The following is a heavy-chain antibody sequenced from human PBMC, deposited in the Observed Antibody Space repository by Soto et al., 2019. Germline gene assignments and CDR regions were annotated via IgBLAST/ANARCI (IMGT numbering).Heavy chain of an antibody. J-gene: IGHJ3*02. CDR3: AKDIEQQLAEDAFDI. Sequence: EVLLVEAGGGLVQPGRSLRLSCAASGFTFDAYAMHWVRHAPGKGLEWVSGISWNSGTKGYADSVKGRFTISRDNAKNSLYLQMISLRADDTAFYYCAKDIEQQLAEDAFDIWGQGTMVTVSS. CDR2: ISWNSGTK. CDR1: GFTFDAYA. V-gene: IGHV3-9*01. D-gene: IGHD6-13*01.